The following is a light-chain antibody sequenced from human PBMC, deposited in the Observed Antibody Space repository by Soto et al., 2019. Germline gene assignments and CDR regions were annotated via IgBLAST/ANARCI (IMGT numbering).Light chain of an antibody. CDR3: QHTAT. J-gene: IGKJ1*01. Sequence: DIQMTQSPSTLSASVGDRVTITCRASQTISSSLAWYQQKPGKAPKPLIYRASSLESGVPSRFSGSGSGTEFTLTIISLQPDDFATYFCQHTATFGQGTKVEIK. CDR2: RAS. V-gene: IGKV1-5*03. CDR1: QTISSS.